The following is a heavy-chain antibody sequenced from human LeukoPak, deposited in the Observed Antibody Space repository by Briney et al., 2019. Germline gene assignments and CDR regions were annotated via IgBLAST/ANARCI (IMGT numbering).Heavy chain of an antibody. CDR1: GYTFTSYG. J-gene: IGHJ4*02. V-gene: IGHV1-18*01. CDR2: ISAYNGNT. D-gene: IGHD2-2*01. Sequence: ASVTVSCTASGYTFTSYGISWVRQAPGQGLEWMGWISAYNGNTNYAQKLQGRVTMTTDTSTSTAYMELRSLRSDDTAVYYCAGASMYYFDYWGQGTLVTVSS. CDR3: AGASMYYFDY.